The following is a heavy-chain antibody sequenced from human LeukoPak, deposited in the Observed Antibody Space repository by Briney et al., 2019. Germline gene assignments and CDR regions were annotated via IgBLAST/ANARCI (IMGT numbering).Heavy chain of an antibody. CDR1: GYSFTSYW. CDR3: AREDGDWGFDY. V-gene: IGHV3-7*01. Sequence: GESLKISCKGFGYSFTSYWIGWVRQAPGKGLEWVANIKQDGSEKYYVDSVKGRFTISRDNAKNSLYLQMNSLRAEDTAVYYCAREDGDWGFDYWGQGTLVTVSS. J-gene: IGHJ4*02. CDR2: IKQDGSEK. D-gene: IGHD4-17*01.